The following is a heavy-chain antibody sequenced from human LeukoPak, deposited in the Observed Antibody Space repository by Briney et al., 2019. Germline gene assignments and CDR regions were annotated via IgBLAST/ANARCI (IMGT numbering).Heavy chain of an antibody. V-gene: IGHV3-11*04. CDR1: GFTFSDYY. CDR3: VRSPYWDLTTSDY. CDR2: ISSSGSTI. D-gene: IGHD4-17*01. J-gene: IGHJ4*02. Sequence: PGRSLRLSCAASGFTFSDYYMSWIRQAPGKGLEWVSYISSSGSTIYYADSVKGRFTISRDNAKNSLYLQMDSLRAEDTAVYYCVRSPYWDLTTSDYWGQGTLVTVSS.